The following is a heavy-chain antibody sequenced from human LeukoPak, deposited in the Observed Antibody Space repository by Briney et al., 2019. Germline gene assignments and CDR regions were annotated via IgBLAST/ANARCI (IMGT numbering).Heavy chain of an antibody. Sequence: SETLSLTCGVSGGSITSTNYWTWVRQPPGKGLEWIGEVNLQGSTNYNPSLMGRVAKSVDMSENHLSLQLTSVTAADTAVYYCAREGGPYRPLDYSGQGTLVTVSS. CDR2: VNLQGST. V-gene: IGHV4-4*02. J-gene: IGHJ4*02. CDR3: AREGGPYRPLDY. CDR1: GGSITSTNY.